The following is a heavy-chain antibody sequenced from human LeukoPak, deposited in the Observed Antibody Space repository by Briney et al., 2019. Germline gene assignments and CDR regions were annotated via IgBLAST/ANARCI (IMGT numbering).Heavy chain of an antibody. J-gene: IGHJ4*02. V-gene: IGHV4-4*09. CDR2: IYTSGST. CDR3: ARHWGSYHFDY. Sequence: KGLEWIGYIYTSGSTYYHPSLKSRVTISVDTSKNQCSLKLSSVTAAGTAVYYCARHWGSYHFDYWGQGTLVTVSS. D-gene: IGHD3-16*01.